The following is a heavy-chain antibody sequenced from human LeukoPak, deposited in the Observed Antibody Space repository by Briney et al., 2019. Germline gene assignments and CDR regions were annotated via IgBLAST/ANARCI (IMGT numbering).Heavy chain of an antibody. J-gene: IGHJ4*02. D-gene: IGHD3-22*01. CDR1: GGSISSYY. V-gene: IGHV4-59*01. CDR2: IYYSGST. CDR3: ARESYYDSSGSPHFDY. Sequence: PSETPSLTCTVSGGSISSYYWSWIRQPPGKGLEWIGYIYYSGSTNYNPSLKSRVTISVDTSKNQFSLKLSSVTAADTAVYYCARESYYDSSGSPHFDYWGQGTLVTVSS.